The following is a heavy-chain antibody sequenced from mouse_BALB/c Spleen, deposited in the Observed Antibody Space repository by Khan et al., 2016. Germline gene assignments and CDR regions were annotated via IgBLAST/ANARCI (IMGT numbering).Heavy chain of an antibody. CDR3: ARGTATGLYYFDY. CDR1: GYTFTSYW. D-gene: IGHD1-2*01. Sequence: DLVKPGASVKLSCKASGYTFTSYWINWIKQRPGQGLEWIGRIAPGSGSTYYNEMFKGKATLTVDTSSSTAYIQLSSLSSEDSAVYFCARGTATGLYYFDYWGQGTTLTVSS. CDR2: IAPGSGST. V-gene: IGHV1S41*01. J-gene: IGHJ2*01.